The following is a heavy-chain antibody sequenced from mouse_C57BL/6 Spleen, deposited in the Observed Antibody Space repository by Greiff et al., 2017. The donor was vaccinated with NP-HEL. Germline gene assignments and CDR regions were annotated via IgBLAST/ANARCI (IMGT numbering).Heavy chain of an antibody. CDR3: ASYSNYEFDY. J-gene: IGHJ2*01. CDR2: INPNNGGT. D-gene: IGHD2-5*01. CDR1: GYTFTDYY. Sequence: VQLQQSGPELVKPGASVKISCKASGYTFTDYYMNWVKQSHGKSLEWIGDINPNNGGTSYNQKFKGKATLTVDKSSSTAYMELRSLTSEDSAVYYCASYSNYEFDYWGQGTTLTVSS. V-gene: IGHV1-26*01.